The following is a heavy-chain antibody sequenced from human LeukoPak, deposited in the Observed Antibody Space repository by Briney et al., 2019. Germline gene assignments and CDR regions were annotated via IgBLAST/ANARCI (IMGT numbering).Heavy chain of an antibody. CDR3: ARSYDFWSGYYTPYYYYYMDV. Sequence: SETLSLTCTVSGGSISSSSYYWGWIRQPPGKGLEWIGSIYYSGSTYYNPSLKSRVTISVDTPKNQFSLKLSSVTAADTAVYYCARSYDFWSGYYTPYYYYYMDVWGKGTTVTVSS. CDR1: GGSISSSSYY. V-gene: IGHV4-39*07. J-gene: IGHJ6*03. CDR2: IYYSGST. D-gene: IGHD3-3*01.